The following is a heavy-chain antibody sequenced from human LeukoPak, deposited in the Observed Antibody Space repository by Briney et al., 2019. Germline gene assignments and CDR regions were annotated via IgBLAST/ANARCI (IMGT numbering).Heavy chain of an antibody. J-gene: IGHJ4*02. V-gene: IGHV3-7*01. D-gene: IGHD2-21*02. CDR2: INQDGSVR. CDR3: ARKGLPDY. CDR1: GFTFNTSW. Sequence: GGSLRPSCAASGFTFNTSWMIWVRQAPGKGLDWVANINQDGSVRYNVASVKGRFTISRDNAKNLVNLQMTSPRAEDTAVYYCARKGLPDYWGQGTMVTVSS.